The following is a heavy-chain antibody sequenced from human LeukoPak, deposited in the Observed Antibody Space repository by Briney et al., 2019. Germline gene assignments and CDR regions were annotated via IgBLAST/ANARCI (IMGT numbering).Heavy chain of an antibody. CDR1: VFTFIIYA. D-gene: IGHD2-2*01. CDR2: ISYDGSNK. J-gene: IGHJ6*04. V-gene: IGHV3-30*04. CDR3: ARDQYCSSTSCSPPSYYYGMDV. Sequence: GGSLRLSCAASVFTFIIYAMHWVRQAPGKGLVWVAVISYDGSNKYYADSVKGRFTISRDNSKNTLYLQMNSLRAEDTAVYYCARDQYCSSTSCSPPSYYYGMDVWGKGTTVTVSS.